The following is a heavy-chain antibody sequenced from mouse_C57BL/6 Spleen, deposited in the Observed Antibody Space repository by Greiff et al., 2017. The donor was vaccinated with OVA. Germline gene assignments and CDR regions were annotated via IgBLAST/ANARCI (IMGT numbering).Heavy chain of an antibody. D-gene: IGHD1-1*02. CDR2: ISDGGSYT. Sequence: EVQRVESGGGLVKPGGSLKLSCAASGYTFSSYAMSWVSQTPEKRLEWVATISDGGSYTNYTDNVKGRSTISRDNAYSTPYLQMSHLKSEDTAMYYCAREWVDGSYVYYFDYWGQGTTLTVSS. V-gene: IGHV5-4*01. J-gene: IGHJ2*01. CDR1: GYTFSSYA. CDR3: AREWVDGSYVYYFDY.